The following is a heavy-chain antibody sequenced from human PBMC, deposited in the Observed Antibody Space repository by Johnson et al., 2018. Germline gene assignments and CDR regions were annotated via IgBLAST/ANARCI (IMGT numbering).Heavy chain of an antibody. V-gene: IGHV1-69*14. CDR2: IIPIFGPA. CDR1: GGTFSSYA. CDR3: PRDGYCSSTSCYEGGFYYYMDV. D-gene: IGHD2-2*01. J-gene: IGHJ6*03. Sequence: QVQLVQSGAEVKKXGSSVKVXCKASGGTFSSYAISWVRQAPGQGLAWMGGIIPIFGPANYAQKFQGRVTITAEKSTSTAYMALSSLRAEDTAGYYCPRDGYCSSTSCYEGGFYYYMDVWGKGTTVTVSS.